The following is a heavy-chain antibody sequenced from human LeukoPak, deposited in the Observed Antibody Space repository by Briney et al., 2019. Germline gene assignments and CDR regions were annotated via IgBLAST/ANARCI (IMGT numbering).Heavy chain of an antibody. V-gene: IGHV4-59*08. Sequence: SETLSLTCTVSGGSISSYYWSWIRQPPGKGLEWIGYIYYSGSTNYNPSLKSRVTISVDTSKNQFSLKLSSVTAADTAVYYCARLRGYSYGQDWGQGTPVTVSS. CDR3: ARLRGYSYGQD. J-gene: IGHJ4*02. D-gene: IGHD5-18*01. CDR1: GGSISSYY. CDR2: IYYSGST.